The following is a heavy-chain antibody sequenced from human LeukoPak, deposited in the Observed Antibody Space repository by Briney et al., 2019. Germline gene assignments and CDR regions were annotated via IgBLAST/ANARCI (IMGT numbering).Heavy chain of an antibody. D-gene: IGHD1-26*01. CDR3: ARGPGGTYNPHYLDY. CDR1: GYSISSGYY. J-gene: IGHJ4*02. Sequence: SETLSLTCTVSGYSISSGYYWGWIRQPPGKGLEWIGSIYHSGGTYYNLSLKSRVTISVETSNNQFSLKLSSVTAADTAVYFCARGPGGTYNPHYLDYWGQGTLVTVSS. V-gene: IGHV4-38-2*02. CDR2: IYHSGGT.